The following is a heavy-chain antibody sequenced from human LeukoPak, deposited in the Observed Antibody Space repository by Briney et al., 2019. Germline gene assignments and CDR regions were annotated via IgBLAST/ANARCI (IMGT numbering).Heavy chain of an antibody. D-gene: IGHD4-17*01. CDR2: IWYDGSNK. CDR1: GFTFSSYG. Sequence: GGSLRLSCAASGFTFSSYGMHWVRQAPGKGLEWVAVIWYDGSNKYYADSVKGRFTTSRDNSKNTLYLQMNGLRAEDTAVYYCARAPSYGDYVYWGQGTLVTVSS. CDR3: ARAPSYGDYVY. J-gene: IGHJ4*02. V-gene: IGHV3-33*01.